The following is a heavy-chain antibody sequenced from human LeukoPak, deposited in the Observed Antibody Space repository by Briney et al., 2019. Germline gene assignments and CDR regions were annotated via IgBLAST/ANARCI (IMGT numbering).Heavy chain of an antibody. V-gene: IGHV3-9*01. D-gene: IGHD6-13*01. CDR1: GFTFDDYA. J-gene: IGHJ4*02. CDR3: AKGSASSSSWYYFDY. CDR2: ISWNSGSI. Sequence: SLRLSRAASGFTFDDYAMHWVRQAPGKGLEWVSGISWNSGSIGYADSVRGRFTISRDNAKNSLYLQMNSLRAEDTALYYCAKGSASSSSWYYFDYWGQGTLVTVSS.